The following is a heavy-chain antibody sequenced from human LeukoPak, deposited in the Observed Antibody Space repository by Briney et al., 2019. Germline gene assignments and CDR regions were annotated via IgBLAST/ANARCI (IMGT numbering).Heavy chain of an antibody. CDR1: DGSISSYY. CDR3: ARDRRGYGSFDS. Sequence: SSETLSLTCTVSDGSISSYYWNWIRQPPGKGLEWIGFIYDIGSTNYNPSLYSRLTISVDTSKNQFSLKLTSVTAADTAVYYCARDRRGYGSFDSWGQGTLVTVSS. D-gene: IGHD5-18*01. V-gene: IGHV4-59*01. J-gene: IGHJ4*02. CDR2: IYDIGST.